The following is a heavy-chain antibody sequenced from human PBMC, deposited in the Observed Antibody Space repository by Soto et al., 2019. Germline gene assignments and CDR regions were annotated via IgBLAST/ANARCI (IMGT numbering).Heavy chain of an antibody. Sequence: SETLSLTCTVSGGSISSYYWSWIRQPPGKGLEWIGYIYYSGSTNYNPSLKSRVTISVDTSKNQFSLKLSSVTAADTAVYYCARHDFWSGYPFDYWGQGSLVTGSS. D-gene: IGHD3-3*01. V-gene: IGHV4-59*08. CDR3: ARHDFWSGYPFDY. CDR2: IYYSGST. J-gene: IGHJ4*02. CDR1: GGSISSYY.